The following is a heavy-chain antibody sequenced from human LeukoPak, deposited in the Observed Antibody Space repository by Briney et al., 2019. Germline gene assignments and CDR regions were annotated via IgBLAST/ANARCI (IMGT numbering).Heavy chain of an antibody. V-gene: IGHV1-69*05. CDR3: ARVVVVPAAKVRGWFDP. CDR2: IIPIFGTA. Sequence: SVKVSCKASGGTYSSYAISWVRQAPGQGLEWMGGIIPIFGTANYAQKFQGRVTITTDESTSTAYMELSSLRSEDTAVYYCARVVVVPAAKVRGWFDPWGQGTLVTVSS. J-gene: IGHJ5*02. CDR1: GGTYSSYA. D-gene: IGHD2-2*01.